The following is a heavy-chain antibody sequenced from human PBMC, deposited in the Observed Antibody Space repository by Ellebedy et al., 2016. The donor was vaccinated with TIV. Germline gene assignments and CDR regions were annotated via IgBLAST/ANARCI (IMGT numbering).Heavy chain of an antibody. CDR2: VSHDGSTT. CDR1: GFTFSNHG. V-gene: IGHV3-30*03. J-gene: IGHJ4*02. Sequence: GGSLRLSXASSGFTFSNHGMHWVRQAPGKGLDWVAVVSHDGSTTYYADSVKGRFTISRDNSKNTLYLQMNSLRAEDTAVYYCALLQDGYDNFDQWGQGTLVTVSS. D-gene: IGHD5-12*01. CDR3: ALLQDGYDNFDQ.